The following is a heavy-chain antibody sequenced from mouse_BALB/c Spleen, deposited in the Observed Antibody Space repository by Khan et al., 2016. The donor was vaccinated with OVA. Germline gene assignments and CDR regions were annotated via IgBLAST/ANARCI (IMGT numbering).Heavy chain of an antibody. V-gene: IGHV3-2*02. CDR2: LSYSGST. Sequence: EVQLQESGPGLVKPSQSLSLTCTVTGYSITSGYGWNWIRQFPGNKLEWMGYLSYSGSTNYNPSLKSRISIIRDTSKNQYSLQLKSVNNEDTDTYYCARTARIKYWGQGTTLTVSS. CDR1: GYSITSGYG. CDR3: ARTARIKY. D-gene: IGHD1-2*01. J-gene: IGHJ2*01.